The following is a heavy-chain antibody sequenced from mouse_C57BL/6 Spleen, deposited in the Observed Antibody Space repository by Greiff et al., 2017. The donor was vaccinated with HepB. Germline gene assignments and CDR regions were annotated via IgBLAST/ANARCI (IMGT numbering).Heavy chain of an antibody. J-gene: IGHJ4*01. CDR1: GYTFTSYW. CDR3: AYLHDYAMGD. V-gene: IGHV1-50*01. CDR2: IDPSDSYT. D-gene: IGHD1-2*01. Sequence: VQLQQPGAELVKPGASVKLSCKASGYTFTSYWMQWVKQRPGQGLEWIGEIDPSDSYTNYNQKFKGKATLTVDTSSSTAYMQLSSLTSADSAVYYCAYLHDYAMGDWGQGASVTVSS.